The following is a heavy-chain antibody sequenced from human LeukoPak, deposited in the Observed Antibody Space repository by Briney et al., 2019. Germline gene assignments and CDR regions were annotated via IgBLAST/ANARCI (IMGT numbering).Heavy chain of an antibody. Sequence: GESLKISCKGSGYTFTKYWIGWVRQMSGKGLEWMGIIYPGDSDTRDSPSFQGQVTMSVDKSISTAYLQWRSLKASDTAMYYCATGSVDTAMTFDYWGQGTLVTVSS. V-gene: IGHV5-51*01. CDR2: IYPGDSDT. CDR3: ATGSVDTAMTFDY. J-gene: IGHJ4*02. CDR1: GYTFTKYW. D-gene: IGHD5-18*01.